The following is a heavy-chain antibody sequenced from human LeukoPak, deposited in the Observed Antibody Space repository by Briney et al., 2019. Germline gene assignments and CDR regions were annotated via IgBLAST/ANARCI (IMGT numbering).Heavy chain of an antibody. J-gene: IGHJ3*02. CDR3: AKDSSSWPYDAFDI. D-gene: IGHD6-13*01. CDR2: ISSGGST. Sequence: PRGSLRLSCAASGFTFSSYEMHWVRQAPGKGLEWVSYISSGGSTYYADSVKGRFTISRDNSKNTLYLQMNSLRAGDTAVYYCAKDSSSWPYDAFDIWGQGTMVTVSS. CDR1: GFTFSSYE. V-gene: IGHV3-23*01.